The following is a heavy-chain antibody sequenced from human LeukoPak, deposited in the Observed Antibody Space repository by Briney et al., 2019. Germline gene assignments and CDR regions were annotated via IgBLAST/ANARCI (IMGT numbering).Heavy chain of an antibody. CDR1: GDSISSSSHS. D-gene: IGHD5-18*01. CDR3: ARVLDTAMVPDWFDP. V-gene: IGHV4-39*07. Sequence: SETLSLTCSVSGDSISSSSHSWGWIRQPPGKGLEWIGTIYYSGNTYYNPSLKSRVTISADTSKNQFSLKLSSVTAADTAVYYCARVLDTAMVPDWFDPWGQGTLVTVSS. J-gene: IGHJ5*02. CDR2: IYYSGNT.